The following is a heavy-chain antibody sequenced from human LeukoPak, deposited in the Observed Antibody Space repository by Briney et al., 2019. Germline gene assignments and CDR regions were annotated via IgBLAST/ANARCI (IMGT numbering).Heavy chain of an antibody. D-gene: IGHD3-16*01. CDR2: INPNSGGT. J-gene: IGHJ4*02. CDR1: GYTFTGYY. V-gene: IGHV1-2*02. CDR3: AAGDYVWGSYNFDY. Sequence: GASVKVSCKASGYTFTGYYMHWVRQAPGQGLEWMGWINPNSGGTNYAQKFQERVTITRDMSTSTAYMELSSLRSEDTAVYYCAAGDYVWGSYNFDYWGQGTLVTVSS.